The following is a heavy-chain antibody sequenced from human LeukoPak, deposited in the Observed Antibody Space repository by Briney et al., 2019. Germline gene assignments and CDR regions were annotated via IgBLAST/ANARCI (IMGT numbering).Heavy chain of an antibody. J-gene: IGHJ4*02. D-gene: IGHD5-12*01. CDR2: INPNSGDT. V-gene: IGHV1-2*02. CDR3: VNFGYSNTSYFSS. CDR1: TDTFTVYY. Sequence: ASVTVSCKASTDTFTVYYMHWVRQAPGQGLRWMGWINPNSGDTNYAEKFQGRITMTRDTSISTAYMELRSLTSDDTAVYYCVNFGYSNTSYFSSWGQGTLVTVSS.